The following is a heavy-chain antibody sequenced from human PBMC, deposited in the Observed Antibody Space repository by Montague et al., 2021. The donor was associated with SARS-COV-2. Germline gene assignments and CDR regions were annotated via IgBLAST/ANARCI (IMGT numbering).Heavy chain of an antibody. V-gene: IGHV4-59*01. J-gene: IGHJ3*02. D-gene: IGHD6-19*01. Sequence: SETLSLTCTVSGGSTSSYYWSWIRQPPGKGLEWIGNIYYSGSTNXXPSLRSRVTISVDTSKNQFSLKLSSVTAADTAVYYCARGSGWMGNAFDIWGQGTMVTVSS. CDR3: ARGSGWMGNAFDI. CDR2: IYYSGST. CDR1: GGSTSSYY.